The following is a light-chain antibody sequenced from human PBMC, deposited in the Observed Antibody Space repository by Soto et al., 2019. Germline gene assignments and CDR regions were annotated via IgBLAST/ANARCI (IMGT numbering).Light chain of an antibody. J-gene: IGKJ5*01. CDR1: QSVRSSY. CDR2: GAS. V-gene: IGKV3-20*01. CDR3: QQYGTTGVT. Sequence: EIVLTQSPGTLSLSPGERATLSCRASQSVRSSYFAWYQQKPGQAPRLLIYGASSRATGMPDRFSGSGSGTEFPLTINRLEAEDFAVYYCQQYGTTGVTFGQGTRLETK.